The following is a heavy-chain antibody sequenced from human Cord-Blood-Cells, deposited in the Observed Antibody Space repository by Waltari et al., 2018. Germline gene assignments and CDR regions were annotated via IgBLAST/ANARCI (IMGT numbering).Heavy chain of an antibody. J-gene: IGHJ5*02. CDR2: IKSKSDGGTT. CDR1: GFTFSNDW. CDR3: TPDPNWNYDWFDP. V-gene: IGHV3-15*01. Sequence: EVQLVESGGGLVKPGGSLRLSCAASGFTFSNDWMIWVRQAPGKGLEWVGRIKSKSDGGTTDYAAPVKGRFTISRDDSKNTLYLQMNSLKTEDTAVYYCTPDPNWNYDWFDPWGQGTLVTVSS. D-gene: IGHD1-7*01.